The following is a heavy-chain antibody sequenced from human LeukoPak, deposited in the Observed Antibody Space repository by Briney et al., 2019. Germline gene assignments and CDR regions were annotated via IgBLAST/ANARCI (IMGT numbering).Heavy chain of an antibody. CDR3: ARALHYYDSGAFDI. CDR2: IYTSGST. Sequence: ASETLSLTCTVSGGSISSYYWSWIRQPAGKGLEWIGRIYTSGSTNYNPSLKSRVTMSVDTSKNQFSLKLSSVTAADTAVYYCARALHYYDSGAFDIWGQGTMVTVSS. CDR1: GGSISSYY. V-gene: IGHV4-4*07. D-gene: IGHD3-22*01. J-gene: IGHJ3*02.